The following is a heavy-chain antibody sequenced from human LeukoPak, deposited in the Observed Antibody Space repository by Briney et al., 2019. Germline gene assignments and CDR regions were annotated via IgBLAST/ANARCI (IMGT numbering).Heavy chain of an antibody. CDR3: ARKILLVGPYFVY. CDR2: IDYSGTT. D-gene: IGHD3-9*01. Sequence: SQTLSLTCIVSGGSISSISYYWGWIRQPPGKGMEWIGSIDYSGTTYYNPSLKSRVTILVDTSKNQFSLKLRSVTAAVTAVYYFARKILLVGPYFVYWGEGSLVTVSS. V-gene: IGHV4-39*07. J-gene: IGHJ4*02. CDR1: GGSISSISYY.